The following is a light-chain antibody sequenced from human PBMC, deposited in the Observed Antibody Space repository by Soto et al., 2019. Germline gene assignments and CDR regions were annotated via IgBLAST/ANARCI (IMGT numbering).Light chain of an antibody. J-gene: IGLJ2*01. Sequence: QLVLTQSPSASASLGASVKLTCTLSSGLSSYAIAWHQQQPEKGPRYLMKLNSDGSHSKGDGIPDRFSGSSSGAERYLTISSLQSEDEADYYCQTWGTGIQGVFGGGPKLTVL. CDR3: QTWGTGIQGV. V-gene: IGLV4-69*01. CDR1: SGLSSYA. CDR2: LNSDGSH.